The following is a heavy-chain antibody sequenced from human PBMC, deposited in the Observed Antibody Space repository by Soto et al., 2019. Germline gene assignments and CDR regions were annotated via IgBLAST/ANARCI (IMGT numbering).Heavy chain of an antibody. V-gene: IGHV4-59*01. J-gene: IGHJ4*02. CDR3: AGLRGYAGSPIDY. CDR1: GGSIISGY. CDR2: ISYSGNT. Sequence: QVQLQESGPGLVKPSETLSLTCTVSGGSIISGYWSWIRQPPGKGLEWIGYISYSGNTNYNPSLKSRVTMSVDTPTNQFSLRQSSVTTADAAVYYCAGLRGYAGSPIDYWGQGTLVTVSS. D-gene: IGHD2-15*01.